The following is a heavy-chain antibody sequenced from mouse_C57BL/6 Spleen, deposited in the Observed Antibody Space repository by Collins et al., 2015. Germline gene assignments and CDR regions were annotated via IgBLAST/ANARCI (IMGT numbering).Heavy chain of an antibody. CDR1: GYTFTSYW. CDR2: IYPGDGDT. CDR3: ARGDYDYPFAY. Sequence: QVQLQQSGAELARPGASVKLSCKASGYTFTSYWMQWVKQRPGQGLEWIGAIYPGDGDTRYTQKFKGKATLTADKSSSTAYMQLSSLASEDSAVYYCARGDYDYPFAYWGQGDSGHCLC. J-gene: IGHJ3*01. V-gene: IGHV1-87*01. D-gene: IGHD2-4*01.